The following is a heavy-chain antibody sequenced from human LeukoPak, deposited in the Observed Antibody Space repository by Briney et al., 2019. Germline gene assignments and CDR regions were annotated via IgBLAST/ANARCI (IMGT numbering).Heavy chain of an antibody. CDR1: GFTFSSYW. Sequence: GGSLRLSCAAPGFTFSSYWVHWVRQAPGKGPVWVSRIKTDGSKTNYADSVKGRFTISRDNAKNTLYLQMNSLRAEDTAVYYCARAGYGNAFDIWGQGTMVTVSS. CDR2: IKTDGSKT. V-gene: IGHV3-74*01. J-gene: IGHJ3*02. D-gene: IGHD4-11*01. CDR3: ARAGYGNAFDI.